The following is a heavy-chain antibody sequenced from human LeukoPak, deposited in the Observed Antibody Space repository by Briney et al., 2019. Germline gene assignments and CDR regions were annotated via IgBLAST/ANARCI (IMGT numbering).Heavy chain of an antibody. Sequence: SETLSLTCAVYGGSFSGYYWSWIRQPPGKGLEWIGEINHSGSTNYNPSLKSRVTISVDTSKNQFSLKLSSVTAADTAVYYCARDTVTTGRCWFDPWGQGTLVTVSS. CDR1: GGSFSGYY. V-gene: IGHV4-34*01. CDR2: INHSGST. CDR3: ARDTVTTGRCWFDP. D-gene: IGHD4-17*01. J-gene: IGHJ5*02.